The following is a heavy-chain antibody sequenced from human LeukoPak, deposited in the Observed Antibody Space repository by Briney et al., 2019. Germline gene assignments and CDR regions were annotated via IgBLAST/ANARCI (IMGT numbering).Heavy chain of an antibody. CDR3: AGVSVGVIRQKFDP. CDR2: IIPIFGTA. D-gene: IGHD2-15*01. V-gene: IGHV1-69*06. J-gene: IGHJ5*02. CDR1: GGTFSSYA. Sequence: ASVKVSCKASGGTFSSYAISWVRQAPGQGLEWMGGIIPIFGTANYAQKFQGRVTITADKSTSTAYMELSSLRSEDTAVYYCAGVSVGVIRQKFDPWGQGTLVTVSS.